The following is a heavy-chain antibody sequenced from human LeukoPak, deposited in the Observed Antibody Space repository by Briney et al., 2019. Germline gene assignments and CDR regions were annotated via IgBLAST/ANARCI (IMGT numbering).Heavy chain of an antibody. J-gene: IGHJ4*02. CDR3: AKDGDSRGLTHFDY. V-gene: IGHV3-9*01. Sequence: GRSLRLSCAASGFTFDDYAMHWVRQAPGKGLEWVSGISWNSGSIGHADSVKGRFTISRDNAKNSLYLQMNSLRAEDTALYYCAKDGDSRGLTHFDYWGQGTLVTVSS. D-gene: IGHD1-20*01. CDR2: ISWNSGSI. CDR1: GFTFDDYA.